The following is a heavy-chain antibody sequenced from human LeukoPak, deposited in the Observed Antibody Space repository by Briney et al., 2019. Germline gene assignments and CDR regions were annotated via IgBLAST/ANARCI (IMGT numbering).Heavy chain of an antibody. D-gene: IGHD3-9*01. Sequence: PGGSLRLSCAASGFTFDDYAMHWVRQAPGKGLEWVSLISWDGGSTYYADSVKGRFTISRDDSKNSLYLQMNSLRAEDTALYYCATSPHYDILTGYYLPFDYWGQGTLVTASS. J-gene: IGHJ4*02. CDR3: ATSPHYDILTGYYLPFDY. CDR1: GFTFDDYA. V-gene: IGHV3-43D*04. CDR2: ISWDGGST.